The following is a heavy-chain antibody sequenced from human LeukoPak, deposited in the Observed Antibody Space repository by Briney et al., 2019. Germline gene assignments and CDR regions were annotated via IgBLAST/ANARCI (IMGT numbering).Heavy chain of an antibody. CDR2: INPTGGST. Sequence: ASVKVSCKASGYTFTSYYMHWVRQAPGQGLGWMGLINPTGGSTGYAQKFQGRVTMTRDMSTSTDYMELGSLRSEDTAIYYCARDNSVGDNAWWFDPWGQGTLVTVSS. J-gene: IGHJ5*02. CDR3: ARDNSVGDNAWWFDP. D-gene: IGHD1-26*01. CDR1: GYTFTSYY. V-gene: IGHV1-46*01.